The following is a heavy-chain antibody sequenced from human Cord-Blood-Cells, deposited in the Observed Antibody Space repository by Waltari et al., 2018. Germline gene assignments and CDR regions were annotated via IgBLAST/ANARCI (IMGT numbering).Heavy chain of an antibody. CDR3: FLGYCSGGSCYSFDY. V-gene: IGHV4-39*01. CDR2: IYYSGST. Sequence: QLQLQESGPGLVKPSETLSLTCTVSGGSLSSSSYYWGWIRQPPGKGLEWIGSIYYSGSTYYNPSLKSRVTISVDTSKNQFSLKLSSVTAADTAVYYCFLGYCSGGSCYSFDYWGQGTLVTVSS. J-gene: IGHJ4*02. CDR1: GGSLSSSSYY. D-gene: IGHD2-15*01.